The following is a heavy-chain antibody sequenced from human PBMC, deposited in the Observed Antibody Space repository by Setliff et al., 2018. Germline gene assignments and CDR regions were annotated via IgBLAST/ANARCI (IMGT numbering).Heavy chain of an antibody. Sequence: EASVKVSCKASGYTFTNYAMTWMRQAPGQGLEYMGWINTNTGNPIYAQGFTGRFVFSLDTPVSTAYLQISSLKSEDSAVYYCARGSRFGTIVYRGDYYMDVWGKGTTVTVSS. CDR1: GYTFTNYA. V-gene: IGHV7-4-1*02. CDR2: INTNTGNP. CDR3: ARGSRFGTIVYRGDYYMDV. J-gene: IGHJ6*03. D-gene: IGHD3-10*01.